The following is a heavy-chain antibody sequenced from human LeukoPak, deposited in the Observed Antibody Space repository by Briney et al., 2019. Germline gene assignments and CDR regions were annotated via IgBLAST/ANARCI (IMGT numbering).Heavy chain of an antibody. Sequence: PSETLSLTCTVSGGSISSGSYYWSWIRQPAGKGLEWIGRIYTIGSTNYNPSLKSRVTISVDTSKNQFSLKLSSVTAADTAVYYCARLMAGSRGIVGATSSARAYHRPPPLWGQGTMVTVSS. D-gene: IGHD1-26*01. J-gene: IGHJ3*01. CDR1: GGSISSGSYY. CDR2: IYTIGST. V-gene: IGHV4-61*02. CDR3: ARLMAGSRGIVGATSSARAYHRPPPL.